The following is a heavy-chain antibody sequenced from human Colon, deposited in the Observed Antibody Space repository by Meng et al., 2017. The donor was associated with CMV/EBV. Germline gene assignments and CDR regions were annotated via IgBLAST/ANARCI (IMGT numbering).Heavy chain of an antibody. CDR2: IYTSGST. J-gene: IGHJ5*02. V-gene: IGHV4-61*02. CDR3: ARYADFDWFDP. D-gene: IGHD2/OR15-2a*01. CDR1: GASISSGSYY. Sequence: QVQLQESGPGLVKPSQTLSLTCSVSGASISSGSYYWAWIRQPAGRGLELIGRIYTSGSTNYNPSLKSRITISVDTSKNQYSLELTSVTAADTAVYYCARYADFDWFDPWGQGTLVTVSS.